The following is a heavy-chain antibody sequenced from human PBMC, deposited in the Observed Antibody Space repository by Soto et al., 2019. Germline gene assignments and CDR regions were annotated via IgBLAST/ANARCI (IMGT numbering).Heavy chain of an antibody. CDR3: ARGWASGWYYFDY. J-gene: IGHJ4*02. V-gene: IGHV4-38-2*01. CDR2: IYHSGST. Sequence: PSETLSLTCAVSGYSISSGYYWGWIRQPPGKGLEWIGSIYHSGSTYYNLSLKSRVTISVDTSKNQFSLKLSSVTAADTAVYYCARGWASGWYYFDYWGQGTLVTVSS. D-gene: IGHD6-19*01. CDR1: GYSISSGYY.